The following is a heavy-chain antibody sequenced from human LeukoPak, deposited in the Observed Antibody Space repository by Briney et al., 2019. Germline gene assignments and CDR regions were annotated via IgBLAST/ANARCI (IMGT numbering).Heavy chain of an antibody. CDR2: ISCIGGST. Sequence: PGGSLSPSCAPSGFTFSSDAMSWVRQAPGKGLEWVSAISCIGGSTYYADSVKGRFTISRDTSKNTPYLQMNSLRAEDTAVYYCAKDRDVITTQNFDYWGQGTLVTVSS. CDR1: GFTFSSDA. V-gene: IGHV3-23*01. D-gene: IGHD3-22*01. J-gene: IGHJ4*02. CDR3: AKDRDVITTQNFDY.